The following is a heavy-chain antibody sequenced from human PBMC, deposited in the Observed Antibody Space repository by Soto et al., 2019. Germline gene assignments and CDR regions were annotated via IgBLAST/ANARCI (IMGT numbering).Heavy chain of an antibody. V-gene: IGHV1-46*01. D-gene: IGHD3-16*01. CDR3: ARVGAWALRNLDY. J-gene: IGHJ4*02. CDR1: GYTFTSYY. CDR2: INPSGGST. Sequence: ASVKVSCKASGYTFTSYYMHWVRQAPGQGLEWMGIINPSGGSTSYAQKFQGRITMTRNTSISTAYMEMNSLTSEDTAVYYCARVGAWALRNLDYWGQGTRVTVSS.